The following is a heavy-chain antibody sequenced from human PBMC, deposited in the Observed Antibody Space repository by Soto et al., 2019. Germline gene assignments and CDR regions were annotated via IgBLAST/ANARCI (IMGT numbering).Heavy chain of an antibody. D-gene: IGHD3-9*01. CDR3: ARESHDILTGPPWVWYFDL. J-gene: IGHJ2*01. CDR1: GGSFSGYY. V-gene: IGHV4-34*01. CDR2: INDRGSI. Sequence: QVQLQQWGAGPLRPLETLSLTCGVSGGSFSGYYWAWIRQSPGKGLEWIGEINDRGSINYNPSLKSRVSISVDTSKNHYSLKLRSVTAADTAVYYCARESHDILTGPPWVWYFDLWDRGTLVTVSS.